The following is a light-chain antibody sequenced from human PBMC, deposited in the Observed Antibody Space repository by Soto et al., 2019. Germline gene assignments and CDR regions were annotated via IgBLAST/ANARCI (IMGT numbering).Light chain of an antibody. V-gene: IGKV1-5*01. Sequence: MQLTPSPSTLSVSIGERVTITCRASQSISSWLAWYQQKAGKAPKLLIYDASTLESGVPSRFSGSGSGTEFTLTITSLQPDDFATYYCQHYNSYSEAFGQGTKVDIK. CDR1: QSISSW. CDR2: DAS. CDR3: QHYNSYSEA. J-gene: IGKJ1*01.